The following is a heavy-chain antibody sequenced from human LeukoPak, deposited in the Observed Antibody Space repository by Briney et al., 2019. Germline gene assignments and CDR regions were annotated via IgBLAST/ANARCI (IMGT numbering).Heavy chain of an antibody. CDR1: GGTFSSYA. CDR3: AKSNYGGNPPTY. J-gene: IGHJ4*02. CDR2: IIPIFGTA. Sequence: SVKVSCKASGGTFSSYAISWVRQAPGQGLEWMGGIIPIFGTANYAQKFQGRVTITADESTSTAYMELSSLRSEDTAVYYCAKSNYGGNPPTYWGQGTLVTVSS. D-gene: IGHD4-23*01. V-gene: IGHV1-69*13.